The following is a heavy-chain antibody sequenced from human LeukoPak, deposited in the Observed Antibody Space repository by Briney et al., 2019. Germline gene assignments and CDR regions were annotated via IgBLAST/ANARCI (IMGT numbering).Heavy chain of an antibody. CDR2: ISYIGTT. D-gene: IGHD4-17*01. J-gene: IGHJ3*01. CDR3: ARDLVTVTKGFDF. V-gene: IGHV4-59*11. CDR1: DDSFSSHY. Sequence: SETLSLTCAVSDDSFSSHYWTWIRQPPGKGLEWIGYISYIGTTNYNPSLKSRVTISIDTSKNQFSLKLSSVTAADTAVYYCARDLVTVTKGFDFWGQGTMVSISS.